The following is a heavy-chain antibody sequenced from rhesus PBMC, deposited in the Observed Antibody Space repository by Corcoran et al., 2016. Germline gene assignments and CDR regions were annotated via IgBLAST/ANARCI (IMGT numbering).Heavy chain of an antibody. Sequence: EVQLVQSGAEVKRPGESLRISCKTSGYSFTRSLISWVRQMPGKGLEWMGRLDPGDSNTQNNPSVQDHVTISADKSISTTYLQWSSLKASDTATYYCTKAGVDTTTDHDYWGQGVLVTVSS. V-gene: IGHV5-43*02. CDR2: LDPGDSNT. CDR1: GYSFTRSL. D-gene: IGHD5-12*01. CDR3: TKAGVDTTTDHDY. J-gene: IGHJ4*01.